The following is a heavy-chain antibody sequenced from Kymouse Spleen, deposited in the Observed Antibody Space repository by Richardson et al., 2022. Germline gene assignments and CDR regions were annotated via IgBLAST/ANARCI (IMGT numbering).Heavy chain of an antibody. Sequence: QVQLVESGGGVVQPGRSLRLSCAASGFTFSSYGMHWVRQAPGKGLEWVAVISYDGSNKYYADSVKGRFTISRDNSKNTLYLQMNSLRAEDTAVYYCAKDQSGSYSFDYWGQGTLVTVSS. V-gene: IGHV3-30*18. CDR3: AKDQSGSYSFDY. CDR2: ISYDGSNK. J-gene: IGHJ4*02. CDR1: GFTFSSYG. D-gene: IGHD1-26*01.